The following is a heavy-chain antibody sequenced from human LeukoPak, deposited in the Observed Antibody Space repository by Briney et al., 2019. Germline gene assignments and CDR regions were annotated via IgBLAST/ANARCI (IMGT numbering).Heavy chain of an antibody. Sequence: GRSLRLSCAASGFTFDDYAMHWVRQAPGKGLEWVSGISWNSGSIGYADSVKGRFTISRDNAKNSLYLQMNSLRAEDTSLYYCAKDKRQSGGYMDVWGKGTTVTVSS. D-gene: IGHD3-16*01. CDR3: AKDKRQSGGYMDV. J-gene: IGHJ6*03. V-gene: IGHV3-9*01. CDR2: ISWNSGSI. CDR1: GFTFDDYA.